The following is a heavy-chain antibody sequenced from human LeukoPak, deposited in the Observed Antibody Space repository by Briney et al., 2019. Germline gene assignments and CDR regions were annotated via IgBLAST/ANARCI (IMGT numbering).Heavy chain of an antibody. D-gene: IGHD6-13*01. CDR3: ARVYSNYHMDV. Sequence: SETLSLTCAVSGYSISSGYYWGWIRQPPGKGLEWIGSIYQSGSTYYNPSLKSRVTISVDTSKNQFSLKLNSVTAADTAVYYCARVYSNYHMDVWGKGTTGTVSS. V-gene: IGHV4-38-2*01. CDR2: IYQSGST. CDR1: GYSISSGYY. J-gene: IGHJ6*03.